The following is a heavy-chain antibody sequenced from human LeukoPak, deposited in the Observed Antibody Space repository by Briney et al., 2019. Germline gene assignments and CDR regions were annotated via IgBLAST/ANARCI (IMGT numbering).Heavy chain of an antibody. CDR2: MNPNSGNT. J-gene: IGHJ4*02. CDR1: GYTFTSYD. CDR3: ARGFRAVAGRTTY. V-gene: IGHV1-8*01. Sequence: GASVKVSCKASGYTFTSYDIHWVRQSTGQGLEWKGWMNPNSGNTGYAQKFQGRVTMTRNTSISTAYMELSSLRSEDTAVYYCARGFRAVAGRTTYWGQGTLVTVSS. D-gene: IGHD6-19*01.